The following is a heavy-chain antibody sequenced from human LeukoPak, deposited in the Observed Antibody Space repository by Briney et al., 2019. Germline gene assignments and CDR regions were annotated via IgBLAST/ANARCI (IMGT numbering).Heavy chain of an antibody. J-gene: IGHJ4*02. V-gene: IGHV3-30*18. D-gene: IGHD6-6*01. CDR2: ISYDGSNK. Sequence: TGGSLRLSCAASGFTFSSYGMHWVRQAPGKGLEWVAVISYDGSNKYYADSVKGRFTISRDNSKNTLYLQMNSLRAEDTAVYYCAKGDSSIAARPGGIVFDYWGQGTLVTVSS. CDR1: GFTFSSYG. CDR3: AKGDSSIAARPGGIVFDY.